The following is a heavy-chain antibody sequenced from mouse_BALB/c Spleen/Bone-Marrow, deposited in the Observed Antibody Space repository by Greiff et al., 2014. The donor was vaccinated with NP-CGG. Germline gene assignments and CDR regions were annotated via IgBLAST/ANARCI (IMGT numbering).Heavy chain of an antibody. CDR3: ARVRNWADY. V-gene: IGHV1-80*01. Sequence: QVQLQQSGAELVRPGSSVKISCKASGYAFSSYWMTWVKQRPGQGLEWIGHIYTGDGDTNYNGKFKGKATLTADKSSSTAYMQLSSLTSEDSAVYFCARVRNWADYWGQGTTLTVSS. J-gene: IGHJ2*01. CDR2: IYTGDGDT. D-gene: IGHD4-1*01. CDR1: GYAFSSYW.